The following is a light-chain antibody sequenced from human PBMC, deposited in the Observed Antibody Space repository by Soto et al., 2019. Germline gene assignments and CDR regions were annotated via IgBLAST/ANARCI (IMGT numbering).Light chain of an antibody. CDR3: KQYGSAPPLT. V-gene: IGKV3-20*01. Sequence: EIVLTQSPGTLSLSPGERATLSCRASQSVSSSYLAWYQQKPGQAPRLLIYGASSRATSIPDRFSGSGSGTDFNLTISRLEPEDFAAYYCKQYGSAPPLTFGGGTKVEIK. CDR2: GAS. CDR1: QSVSSSY. J-gene: IGKJ4*01.